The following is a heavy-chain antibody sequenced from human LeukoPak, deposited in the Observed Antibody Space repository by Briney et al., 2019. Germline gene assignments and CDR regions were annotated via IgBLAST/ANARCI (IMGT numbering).Heavy chain of an antibody. CDR3: ARDSMVRGVISPSAY. D-gene: IGHD3-10*01. CDR2: IIPIFGTA. V-gene: IGHV1-69*05. J-gene: IGHJ4*02. Sequence: SVKVSCKASGGTFSSYAISWVRQAPGQGLEWMGGIIPIFGTANYAQKLQGRVTMTTDTSTSTAYMELRSLRSDDTAVYYCARDSMVRGVISPSAYWGQGTLVTVSS. CDR1: GGTFSSYA.